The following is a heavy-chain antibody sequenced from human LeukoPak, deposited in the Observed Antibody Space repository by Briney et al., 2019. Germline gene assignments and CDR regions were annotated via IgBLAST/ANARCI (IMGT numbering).Heavy chain of an antibody. Sequence: ASVKVSCKASGGTFSSYAISWVRQAPGQGLEWMGGIIPIFGTANYAQKFQGRVAITTDESTSTAYMELSSLRSEDTAVYYCAREVGGYSSSYYYYYMDVWGKGTTVTVSS. CDR2: IIPIFGTA. CDR3: AREVGGYSSSYYYYYMDV. V-gene: IGHV1-69*05. CDR1: GGTFSSYA. D-gene: IGHD6-6*01. J-gene: IGHJ6*03.